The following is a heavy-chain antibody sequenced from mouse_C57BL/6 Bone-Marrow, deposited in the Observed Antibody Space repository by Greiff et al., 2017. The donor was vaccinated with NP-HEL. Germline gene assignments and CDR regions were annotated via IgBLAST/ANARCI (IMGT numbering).Heavy chain of an antibody. Sequence: EVMLVESGGDLVKPGGSLKLSCAASGFTFSSYGMSWVRQTPDKRLEWVATISSGGSYTYYPDSVKGRFTISRDNAKNTLYLQMSSLKSEDTAMYYCARLYYDYWFAYWGQGTLVTVSA. J-gene: IGHJ3*01. V-gene: IGHV5-6*02. CDR2: ISSGGSYT. CDR3: ARLYYDYWFAY. D-gene: IGHD2-4*01. CDR1: GFTFSSYG.